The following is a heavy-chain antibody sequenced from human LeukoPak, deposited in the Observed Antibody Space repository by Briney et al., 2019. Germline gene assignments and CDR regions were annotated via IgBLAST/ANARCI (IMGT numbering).Heavy chain of an antibody. V-gene: IGHV1-18*01. D-gene: IGHD3-22*01. CDR1: GYTFTSYS. Sequence: ASVKVSCKASGYTFTSYSISWVRQAPGQGLEWMGWIRAYNGNTNYAQKLQGRVTMTTDTSTSTAYMELRSLRSDDTAVYYCARDPENYYDSSGYYSRGAFDIWGQGTMVTVSS. CDR2: IRAYNGNT. CDR3: ARDPENYYDSSGYYSRGAFDI. J-gene: IGHJ3*02.